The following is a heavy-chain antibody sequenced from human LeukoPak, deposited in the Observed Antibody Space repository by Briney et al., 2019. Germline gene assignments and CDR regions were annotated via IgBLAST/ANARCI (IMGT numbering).Heavy chain of an antibody. V-gene: IGHV4-38-2*02. CDR1: GTSPRSYNY. Sequence: SETLSLTCSVSGTSPRSYNYWGWIRQPPGQGLEWIGSMYHSGNTYKNPSLKSRVTISVDTSRNQFSLKLSSVTAADTAVYYCARHLALYDSAPQLGYWGQGTLVTVSS. D-gene: IGHD5/OR15-5a*01. CDR3: ARHLALYDSAPQLGY. J-gene: IGHJ4*02. CDR2: MYHSGNT.